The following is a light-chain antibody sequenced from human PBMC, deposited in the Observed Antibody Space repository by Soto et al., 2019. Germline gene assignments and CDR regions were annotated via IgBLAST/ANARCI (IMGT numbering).Light chain of an antibody. V-gene: IGLV2-14*01. Sequence: LTQPASVSGSPGQSITISCTGTSSDVGAYNYDSWYQQYPGEAPKVIIYDVSHRPAGVSNRFSGSKSGNTASLTISGLQTQDEADYYCSSYTSATTYVFGTGTKVTVL. CDR1: SSDVGAYNY. CDR2: DVS. J-gene: IGLJ1*01. CDR3: SSYTSATTYV.